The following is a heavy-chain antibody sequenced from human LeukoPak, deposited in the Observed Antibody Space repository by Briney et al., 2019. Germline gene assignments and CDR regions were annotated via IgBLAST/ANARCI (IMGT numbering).Heavy chain of an antibody. V-gene: IGHV3-21*01. Sequence: GGSLRLSCAASGSTFSSYSMNWVRQAPGKGLEWVSSISSSSSYIYYADSVKGRFTISRDNAKNSLYLQMNSLRAEDTAVYYCARDRGFGVDYWGQGTLVTVSS. CDR1: GSTFSSYS. CDR2: ISSSSSYI. CDR3: ARDRGFGVDY. J-gene: IGHJ4*02. D-gene: IGHD3-10*01.